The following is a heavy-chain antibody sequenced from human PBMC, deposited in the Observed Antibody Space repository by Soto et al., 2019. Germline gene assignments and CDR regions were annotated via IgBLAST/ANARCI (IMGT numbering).Heavy chain of an antibody. V-gene: IGHV3-49*03. Sequence: EVQLVESGGGLIQPGWSLRLSCKASGFILGDYALSWIRQTPGKGLEWVGFIRSKAYGGTTEYAASVKGRFSISRDESKSIAYLQMNSLKTEDTAVYYCAREGDFSINDWGQGTLVTVSS. J-gene: IGHJ4*02. CDR3: AREGDFSIND. CDR2: IRSKAYGGTT. D-gene: IGHD4-4*01. CDR1: GFILGDYA.